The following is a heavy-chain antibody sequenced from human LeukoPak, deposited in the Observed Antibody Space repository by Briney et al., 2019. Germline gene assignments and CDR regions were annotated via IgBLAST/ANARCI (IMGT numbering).Heavy chain of an antibody. CDR2: DTGGST. V-gene: IGHV3-23*01. J-gene: IGHJ4*02. CDR3: ARLVWY. CDR1: GFTFRSSA. Sequence: PGGSLRLSCAASGFTFRSSAMSWVRQAPGKGLEWISVDTGGSTNYADSVKGRFTISRDNSKNTLYLQMSSLKVEDTAVYYCARLVWYWGQGTLVTVSS. D-gene: IGHD2-21*01.